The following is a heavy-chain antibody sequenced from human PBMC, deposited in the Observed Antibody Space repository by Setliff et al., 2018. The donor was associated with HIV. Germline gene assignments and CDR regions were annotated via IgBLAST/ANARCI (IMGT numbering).Heavy chain of an antibody. Sequence: PSETLSLTCTVSGGSISSHYWSWIRQPPGKGLEWIGSIYYSGSTNYNPSLKSRVAISVDTSKNQFTLQLSSVTAADTAMYFCARDHGVATVVMDYYSGMDVWGPGTTVTVSS. D-gene: IGHD5-12*01. CDR2: IYYSGST. CDR1: GGSISSHY. V-gene: IGHV4-59*11. J-gene: IGHJ6*02. CDR3: ARDHGVATVVMDYYSGMDV.